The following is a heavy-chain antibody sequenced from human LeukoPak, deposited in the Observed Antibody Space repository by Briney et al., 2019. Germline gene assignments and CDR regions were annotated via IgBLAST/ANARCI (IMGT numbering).Heavy chain of an antibody. Sequence: PGGSLRLSCAASGFTFSSYAMSWVRQAPGKGLEWVSAISGSGGSTYYADSVKGWFTISRDNFKNTLYLQMNSLRAEDTAVYYCAKSKKDGMVRGVYYFDYWGQGTLVTVSS. J-gene: IGHJ4*02. CDR1: GFTFSSYA. D-gene: IGHD3-10*01. V-gene: IGHV3-23*01. CDR2: ISGSGGST. CDR3: AKSKKDGMVRGVYYFDY.